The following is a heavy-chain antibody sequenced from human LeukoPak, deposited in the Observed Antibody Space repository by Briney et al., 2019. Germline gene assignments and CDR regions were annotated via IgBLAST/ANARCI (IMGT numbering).Heavy chain of an antibody. V-gene: IGHV4-59*01. CDR3: ARDVYYYDSSGSQYNWFDP. D-gene: IGHD3-22*01. Sequence: PSETLSLTCAVSGGSISNYYWSWIRQPPGKGLEWIGYIYYSGSTNYNPSLKSRVTISVDTSKNQFSLKLSSVTAADTAVYYCARDVYYYDSSGSQYNWFDPWGQGTLVTVSS. CDR2: IYYSGST. J-gene: IGHJ5*02. CDR1: GGSISNYY.